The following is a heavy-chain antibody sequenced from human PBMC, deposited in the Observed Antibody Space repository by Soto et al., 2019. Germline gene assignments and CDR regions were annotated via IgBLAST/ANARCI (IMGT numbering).Heavy chain of an antibody. V-gene: IGHV3-23*01. Sequence: PGGSLRLSCAASGFTFSSYAMSWVRQAPGKGLEWVSAISGSGGSTYYADSVKGRFTISRDNPKNTLYLQMNSLRAEDTAVYYCARIEYDFWSGYYLGDSGGTMGSHYYYYMDVWGKGTTVTVSS. CDR3: ARIEYDFWSGYYLGDSGGTMGSHYYYYMDV. CDR2: ISGSGGST. J-gene: IGHJ6*03. CDR1: GFTFSSYA. D-gene: IGHD3-3*01.